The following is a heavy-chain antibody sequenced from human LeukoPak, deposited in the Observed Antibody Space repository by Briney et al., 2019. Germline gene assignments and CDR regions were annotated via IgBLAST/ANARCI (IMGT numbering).Heavy chain of an antibody. J-gene: IGHJ4*02. CDR1: GSTFIDYN. Sequence: ASVTISCKASGSTFIDYNIQWMRQAPGQGREWMGWISANNGATNYAQKFQGRVSMTRDTSMTTGYMELARLTSDDTAVYFCARDIIEDRLVYLVDWGLGTQVTVSS. D-gene: IGHD3-9*01. CDR3: ARDIIEDRLVYLVD. V-gene: IGHV1-2*02. CDR2: ISANNGAT.